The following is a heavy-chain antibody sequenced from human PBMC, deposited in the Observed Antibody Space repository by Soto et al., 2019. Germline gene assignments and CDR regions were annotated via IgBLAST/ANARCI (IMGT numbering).Heavy chain of an antibody. CDR2: ISAYNGNT. J-gene: IGHJ4*02. D-gene: IGHD4-17*01. CDR1: GYTFTSYG. Sequence: QVQLVQSGAEVKKPGASVKVSCKASGYTFTSYGISWVRQAPGQGLEWMGWISAYNGNTNYAQKPQGRVTMTTDTSTSTAYMELRSLRSDDTAVYYCARDPDYGGNLWGGPGMSYWGQGTLVTVSS. V-gene: IGHV1-18*01. CDR3: ARDPDYGGNLWGGPGMSY.